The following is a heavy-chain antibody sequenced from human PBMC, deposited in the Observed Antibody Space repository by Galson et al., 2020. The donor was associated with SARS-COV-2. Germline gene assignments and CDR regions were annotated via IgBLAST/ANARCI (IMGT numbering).Heavy chain of an antibody. Sequence: TGGSLRLSCAASGFTFSSYAMHWVRQAPGKGLEWVAVISYDGSNKYYADSVKGRFTIPRDNSKNTLYLQMNSLRAEDTAVYYCARDTGASMDVWGQGTTVTVSS. D-gene: IGHD2-15*01. V-gene: IGHV3-30-3*01. J-gene: IGHJ6*02. CDR1: GFTFSSYA. CDR2: ISYDGSNK. CDR3: ARDTGASMDV.